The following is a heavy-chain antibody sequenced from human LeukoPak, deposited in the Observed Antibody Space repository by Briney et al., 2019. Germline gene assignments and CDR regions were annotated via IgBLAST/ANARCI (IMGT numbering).Heavy chain of an antibody. Sequence: ASVKVSCKASGYTFTSYDINWVRQATGQGLEWMGWMNPNSGNTGYAQKFQGRVTMTRNTSISTAYMELRSLRSDDTAVYYCARGALVTGQVWNRGENWFDPWGQGTLVTVSS. D-gene: IGHD4-23*01. V-gene: IGHV1-8*01. J-gene: IGHJ5*02. CDR2: MNPNSGNT. CDR3: ARGALVTGQVWNRGENWFDP. CDR1: GYTFTSYD.